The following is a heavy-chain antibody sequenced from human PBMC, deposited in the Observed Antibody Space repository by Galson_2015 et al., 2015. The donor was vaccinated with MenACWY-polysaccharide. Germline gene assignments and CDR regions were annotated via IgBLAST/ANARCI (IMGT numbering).Heavy chain of an antibody. V-gene: IGHV4-59*08. Sequence: LSLTCTIPGGSITSYYWSWVRQSPGKGLEWIGYIHDSGNTNYNPSLKSRVTISLDTSKNQFSLKLSSVTAAYTAVYYCARGPNSRYCISTSCYTQFDYLGRGTLVTVSS. J-gene: IGHJ4*02. CDR1: GGSITSYY. CDR2: IHDSGNT. D-gene: IGHD2-2*02. CDR3: ARGPNSRYCISTSCYTQFDY.